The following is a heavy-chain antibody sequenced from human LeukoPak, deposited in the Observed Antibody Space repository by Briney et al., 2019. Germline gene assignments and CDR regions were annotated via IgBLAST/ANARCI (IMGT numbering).Heavy chain of an antibody. J-gene: IGHJ6*02. CDR1: GYTFTSYG. V-gene: IGHV1-18*01. CDR2: ISAYNGNT. Sequence: ASVKVSCKASGYTFTSYGISWVRQAPGQGLEWMGWISAYNGNTNYAQKLQGRVTITTDTSTSTAYMELRSLRSDDTAVYYCARDLRNYYYYGMDVWGQGTTVTVSS. CDR3: ARDLRNYYYYGMDV.